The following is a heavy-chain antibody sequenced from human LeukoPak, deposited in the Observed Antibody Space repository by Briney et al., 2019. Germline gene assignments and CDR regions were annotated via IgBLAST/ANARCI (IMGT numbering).Heavy chain of an antibody. J-gene: IGHJ4*02. CDR2: ISAYNGNT. V-gene: IGHV1-18*01. CDR1: GYTFTSYG. Sequence: ASVKVSCKASGYTFTSYGISWVRQAPGQGLEWMGWISAYNGNTNYAQKLQGRVTMTTDTSTSTAYMELRSLRSDDTAVYYCARDGHYCSSTSCHSPYFDYWGQGTLVTVSS. D-gene: IGHD2-2*01. CDR3: ARDGHYCSSTSCHSPYFDY.